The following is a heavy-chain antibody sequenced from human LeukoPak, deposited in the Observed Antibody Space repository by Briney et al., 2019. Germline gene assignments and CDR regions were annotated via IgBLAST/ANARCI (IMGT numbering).Heavy chain of an antibody. Sequence: TSETLSLTCTVSGGSISSYYWSWIRQPPGKGLEWIGYIYYSGSTNYNPSLKSRVTISVDTSKNQFSLKLSSVTAADTAVYHCARQDYGDYFGYYYYYMDVWGKGTTVTVSS. CDR1: GGSISSYY. V-gene: IGHV4-59*01. D-gene: IGHD4-17*01. J-gene: IGHJ6*03. CDR2: IYYSGST. CDR3: ARQDYGDYFGYYYYYMDV.